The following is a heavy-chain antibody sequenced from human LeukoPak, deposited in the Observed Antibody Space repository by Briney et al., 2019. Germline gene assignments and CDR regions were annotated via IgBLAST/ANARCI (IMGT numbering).Heavy chain of an antibody. D-gene: IGHD1-26*01. CDR3: ARAGVATTTGFR. CDR1: RFAFSNYW. V-gene: IGHV3-7*01. CDR2: IKQDGSEK. Sequence: GRSLRLSCAASRFAFSNYWMSWVRQAPGKGLEWVANIKQDGSEKYYVDSVKGRFTISRDNAKNSLYLQMNSLRAEDTAVYYCARAGVATTTGFRWSQGTLVTVSS. J-gene: IGHJ4*02.